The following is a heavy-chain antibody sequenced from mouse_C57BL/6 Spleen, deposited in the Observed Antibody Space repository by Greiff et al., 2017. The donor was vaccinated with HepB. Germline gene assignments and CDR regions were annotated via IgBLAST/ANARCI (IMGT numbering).Heavy chain of an antibody. D-gene: IGHD1-1*01. CDR1: GYTFTSYD. Sequence: VQLQQSGPELVKPGASVKLSCKASGYTFTSYDINWVKQRPGQGLEWIGWIYPRDGSTKYNEKFKGQATLTVEPSSSTAYMELHSLPSEDSAVYFCARSPYYGSSYGYFDYWGQGTTLTVSS. CDR3: ARSPYYGSSYGYFDY. CDR2: IYPRDGST. J-gene: IGHJ2*01. V-gene: IGHV1-85*01.